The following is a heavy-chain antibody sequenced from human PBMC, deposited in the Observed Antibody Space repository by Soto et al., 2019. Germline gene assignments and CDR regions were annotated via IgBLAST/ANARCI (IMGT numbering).Heavy chain of an antibody. CDR3: VCGGNYFVY. D-gene: IGHD3-16*01. CDR2: INQDGSER. V-gene: IGHV3-7*01. CDR1: EFTFSKYW. J-gene: IGHJ4*02. Sequence: EVQLVESGGGLVQPGGSLRLSCAASEFTFSKYWMTWVRQSPGKGLEWVANINQDGSERYYVDSVRGRFTISRDNAKNSLYLQMNSLRADDTAVYYCVCGGNYFVYWGQGTLVTVSP.